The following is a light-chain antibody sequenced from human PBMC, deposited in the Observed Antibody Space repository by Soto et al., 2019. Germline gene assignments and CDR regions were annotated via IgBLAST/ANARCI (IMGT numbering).Light chain of an antibody. CDR3: CSYAGRV. V-gene: IGLV2-23*02. J-gene: IGLJ3*02. Sequence: QSALTQPASVSGSPGQSITISCTGTSSDVGSYNLVSWYQQHPGKAPKLMIYEVSKRPSGVSNRFSGSKSGNTASLTISGLQAEDEADYYCCSYAGRVFGGWTKLTVL. CDR2: EVS. CDR1: SSDVGSYNL.